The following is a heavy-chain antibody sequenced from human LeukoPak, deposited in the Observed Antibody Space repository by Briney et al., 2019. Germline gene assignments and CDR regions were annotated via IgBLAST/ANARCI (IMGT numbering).Heavy chain of an antibody. CDR3: ARESLWFGEDYFDY. CDR1: GYTFTSYG. J-gene: IGHJ4*02. D-gene: IGHD3-10*01. CDR2: ISAYNGNT. Sequence: ASVKVSCKASGYTFTSYGISWVRQAPGQGLEWMGWISAYNGNTNYAQKLQGRVTMTTDTSTSTAYMELRSLRSDDTAVYYCARESLWFGEDYFDYWGQGTLVTVSS. V-gene: IGHV1-18*01.